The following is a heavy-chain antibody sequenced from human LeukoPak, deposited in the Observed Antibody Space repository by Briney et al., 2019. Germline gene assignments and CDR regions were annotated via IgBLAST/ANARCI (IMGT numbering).Heavy chain of an antibody. Sequence: PSETLSLTCTVSGGSISSYYWSWIRQPPGKGLEWIGYMYYSGSTNYNPSLKSRVTMSVDTSKNHFSLKMSSVTAADTAVYYCAGLSSSSRYYYYMDVWGKGTTVTVSS. CDR1: GGSISSYY. V-gene: IGHV4-59*01. CDR3: AGLSSSSRYYYYMDV. J-gene: IGHJ6*03. D-gene: IGHD6-6*01. CDR2: MYYSGST.